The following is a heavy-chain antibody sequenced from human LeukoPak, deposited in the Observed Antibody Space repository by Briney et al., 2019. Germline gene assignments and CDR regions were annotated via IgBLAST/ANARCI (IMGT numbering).Heavy chain of an antibody. D-gene: IGHD2/OR15-2a*01. Sequence: ASVKVSCKVSGSTLTELSMHWVRQAPGEGLEWMGGFDPEDGEPIYAQKFQGRVTMTEDTSTDTVHMELSSLRSEDTAVYCCATDFLGFDPWGQGTLVTVSS. CDR2: FDPEDGEP. V-gene: IGHV1-24*01. CDR3: ATDFLGFDP. CDR1: GSTLTELS. J-gene: IGHJ5*02.